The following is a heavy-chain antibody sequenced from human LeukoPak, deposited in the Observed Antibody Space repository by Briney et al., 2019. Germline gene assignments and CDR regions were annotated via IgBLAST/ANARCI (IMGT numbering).Heavy chain of an antibody. CDR2: ISAYNGNT. D-gene: IGHD1-26*01. V-gene: IGHV1-18*01. CDR3: ARVYSGSYPNWFDP. J-gene: IGHJ5*02. CDR1: GYTFTSYG. Sequence: APVKVSCKASGYTFTSYGISWVRQSPGQGLEWMGWISAYNGNTNYAQKLPGRVTMTTDTSTSTAYMELRSLRSDDTAVYYCARVYSGSYPNWFDPWGQGTLVTVSS.